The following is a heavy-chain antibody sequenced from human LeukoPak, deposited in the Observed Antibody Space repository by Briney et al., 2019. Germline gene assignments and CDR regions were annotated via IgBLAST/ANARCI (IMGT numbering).Heavy chain of an antibody. Sequence: PGGSLRLSCAASGITFRTYEMNWVRQAPGKGLEWLSYISGSGSTIYYADSVKGRFTISRDNARNSFYLQMNSLRAEDTAVYYCARRAGAYSHPYDYWGQGTLVTVSS. V-gene: IGHV3-48*03. CDR1: GITFRTYE. CDR2: ISGSGSTI. CDR3: ARRAGAYSHPYDY. J-gene: IGHJ4*02. D-gene: IGHD4/OR15-4a*01.